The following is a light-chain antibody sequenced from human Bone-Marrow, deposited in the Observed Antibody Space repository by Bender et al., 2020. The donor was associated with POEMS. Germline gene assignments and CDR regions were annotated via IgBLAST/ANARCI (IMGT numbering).Light chain of an antibody. CDR2: INN. Sequence: QSVLTQAPSASGTPGQRVTISCSGSNSNIGTNPVNWYQQLPGTAPKLLIYINNQRPSGVPDRFSGSKSGTSASLALSGLQTEDKADNYCEAWEESLNGWVFGGGTKLTVL. J-gene: IGLJ3*02. CDR3: EAWEESLNGWV. V-gene: IGLV1-44*01. CDR1: NSNIGTNP.